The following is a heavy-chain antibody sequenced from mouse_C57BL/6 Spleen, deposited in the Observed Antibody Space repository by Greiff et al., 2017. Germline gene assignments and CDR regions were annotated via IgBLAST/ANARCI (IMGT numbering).Heavy chain of an antibody. J-gene: IGHJ3*01. V-gene: IGHV1-18*01. CDR2: INHNNGGT. Sequence: VQLQQSGPELVKLGAPGKIPSKLLGYPSTDYNMDWVKQSHGKSFEWFGNINHNNGGTIYNQKFKGKATLMLDKSSSTAYMEHRSVPSEDTVVYYCAKAGGAFACWGNGVLVTVA. CDR1: GYPSTDYN. CDR3: AKAGGAFAC.